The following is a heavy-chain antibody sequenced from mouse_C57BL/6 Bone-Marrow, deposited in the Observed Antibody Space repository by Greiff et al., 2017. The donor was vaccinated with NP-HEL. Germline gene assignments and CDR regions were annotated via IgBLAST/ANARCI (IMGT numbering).Heavy chain of an antibody. J-gene: IGHJ2*01. CDR1: GYTFTSYG. Sequence: VQLQQSGAELARPGASVKLSCKASGYTFTSYGISWVKQRPGQGLEWIGEIYPRSGNTYYNEKFKGKATLTADKSSSTAYMELRSLTSEDSAVYFCARVPITTVVDYWGQGTTLTVSS. V-gene: IGHV1-81*01. CDR3: ARVPITTVVDY. D-gene: IGHD1-1*01. CDR2: IYPRSGNT.